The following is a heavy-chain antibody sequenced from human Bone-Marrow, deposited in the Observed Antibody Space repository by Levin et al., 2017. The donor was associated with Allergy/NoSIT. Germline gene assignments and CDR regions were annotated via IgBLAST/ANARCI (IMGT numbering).Heavy chain of an antibody. CDR1: GFSFHEFA. J-gene: IGHJ5*02. CDR3: AKGGGTFFPFNS. D-gene: IGHD1-14*01. V-gene: IGHV3-9*01. Sequence: GGSLRLSCAASGFSFHEFAMHWVRQAPGKGLEWVSTISWGSNNIGYSDSVKGRFTISRDDSKNFLHLQMDSLRIEDTALYYCAKGGGTFFPFNSWGQGTMVTVST. CDR2: ISWGSNNI.